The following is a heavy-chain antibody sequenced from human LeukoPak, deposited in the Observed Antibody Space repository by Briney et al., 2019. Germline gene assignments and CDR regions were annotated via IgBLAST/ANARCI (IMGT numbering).Heavy chain of an antibody. Sequence: SVKVSCKASGGTFSSYAISWVRQAPGQGLEWMGGIIPIFGTANYAQKFQGRVTITADESTSTAYMELSSLRSEDTAVYYCARDRGYCSGGSCRSFDYWGQGTPVTVSS. J-gene: IGHJ4*02. CDR3: ARDRGYCSGGSCRSFDY. CDR1: GGTFSSYA. V-gene: IGHV1-69*13. D-gene: IGHD2-15*01. CDR2: IIPIFGTA.